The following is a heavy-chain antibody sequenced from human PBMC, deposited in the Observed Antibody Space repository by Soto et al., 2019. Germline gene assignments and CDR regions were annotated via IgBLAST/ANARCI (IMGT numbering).Heavy chain of an antibody. J-gene: IGHJ4*02. CDR3: ANGRGGSGSLTPRVDF. CDR2: ISGGGDTT. Sequence: EVQLLESGGGLVQPGGSLRLSCAASGFTFNNYAMTWVRQAPGKGLEWVSAISGGGDTTSYADSVKGRFTVSRDGSKNTLYLQMGRLRAEETALYYCANGRGGSGSLTPRVDFWGQGTLVTVSS. V-gene: IGHV3-23*01. D-gene: IGHD3-10*01. CDR1: GFTFNNYA.